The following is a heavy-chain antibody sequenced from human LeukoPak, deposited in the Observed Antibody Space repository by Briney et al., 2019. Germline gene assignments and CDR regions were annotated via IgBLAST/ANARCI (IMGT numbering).Heavy chain of an antibody. CDR1: GFTFSSYW. Sequence: GGSLRLSWAASGFTFSSYWMHWVRQAPGKGLVWVSRINSDGSSTSYADSVKGRLTIARDNAKNTVYLQMNSLRAEDTAVYYCARDSLGIELDYWGQGTLVTVSS. V-gene: IGHV3-74*01. CDR3: ARDSLGIELDY. CDR2: INSDGSST. J-gene: IGHJ4*02. D-gene: IGHD3-16*01.